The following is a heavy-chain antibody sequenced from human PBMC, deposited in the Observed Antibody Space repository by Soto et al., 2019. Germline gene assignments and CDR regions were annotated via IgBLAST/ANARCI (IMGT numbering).Heavy chain of an antibody. D-gene: IGHD3-10*01. CDR2: ISGSGGST. CDR3: AKGPYGSGPKPSYGMDV. V-gene: IGHV3-23*01. CDR1: GFTFSSYA. J-gene: IGHJ6*02. Sequence: VQLLESGGGLVQPGGSLRLSCAASGFTFSSYAMSWVRQAPGKGLEWVSAISGSGGSTYYADSVKGRFTISRDNSKNTLYLQMNSLRAEDTAVYYCAKGPYGSGPKPSYGMDVWGQGTTVTVSS.